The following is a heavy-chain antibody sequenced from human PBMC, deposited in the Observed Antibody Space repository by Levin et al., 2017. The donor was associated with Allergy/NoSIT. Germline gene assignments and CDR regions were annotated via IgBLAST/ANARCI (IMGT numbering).Heavy chain of an antibody. CDR2: IYYSGNT. CDR3: ARQAQVSAAPTWFDP. D-gene: IGHD2-2*01. CDR1: GGSITITNYY. J-gene: IGHJ5*02. V-gene: IGHV4-39*01. Sequence: SQTLSLTCTVSGGSITITNYYWAWIRQPPGKGLEWIGTIYYSGNTYYNPSLKSRVSISVDTSKNQFSLKMNSVTAADTAVYTCARQAQVSAAPTWFDPWGQGILVTVSS.